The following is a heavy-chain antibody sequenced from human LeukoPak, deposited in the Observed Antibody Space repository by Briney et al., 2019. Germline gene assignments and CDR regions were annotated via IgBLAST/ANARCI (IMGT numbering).Heavy chain of an antibody. CDR2: ILYSGNT. CDR1: GGSISSFY. D-gene: IGHD6-6*01. CDR3: ARLWDSSSSLDY. Sequence: SETLSLTCTVSGGSISSFYWSWIRQPPGKGLEWIGYILYSGNTNYNPSLKSRVTISLDTSKNQFSLKLSSVTAADTAVYYCARLWDSSSSLDYWGQGTLVTVSS. V-gene: IGHV4-59*01. J-gene: IGHJ4*02.